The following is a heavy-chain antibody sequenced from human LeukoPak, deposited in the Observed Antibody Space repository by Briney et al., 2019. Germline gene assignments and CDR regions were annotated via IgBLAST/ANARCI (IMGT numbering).Heavy chain of an antibody. V-gene: IGHV4-34*01. Sequence: SETLSPTCAVYGGSFSGYYWSWIRQPPGRGLEWIGEINHSGSTNYNPSLKSRVTMSVDTSKNQFSLKLSSVTAADTAVYYCARDPSNCSSTSCYNYYYYMDVWGKGTTVTVSS. CDR1: GGSFSGYY. J-gene: IGHJ6*03. D-gene: IGHD2-2*01. CDR2: INHSGST. CDR3: ARDPSNCSSTSCYNYYYYMDV.